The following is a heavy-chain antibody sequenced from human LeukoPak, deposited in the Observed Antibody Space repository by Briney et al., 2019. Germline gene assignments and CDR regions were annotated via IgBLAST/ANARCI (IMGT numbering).Heavy chain of an antibody. D-gene: IGHD3-3*01. CDR1: GFTFSSYG. Sequence: GRSLRLSCAASGFTFSSYGMHWVRQAPGEGLEWVAVISYDGSNKYYADSVKGRFTISRDNSKNTLYLQMNSLRAEDTAVYYCAKDRSGTYDYWGQGTLVTVSS. J-gene: IGHJ4*02. CDR3: AKDRSGTYDY. CDR2: ISYDGSNK. V-gene: IGHV3-30*18.